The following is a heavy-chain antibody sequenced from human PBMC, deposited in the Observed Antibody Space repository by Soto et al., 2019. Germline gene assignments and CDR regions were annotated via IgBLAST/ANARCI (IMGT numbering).Heavy chain of an antibody. J-gene: IGHJ6*02. V-gene: IGHV4-34*01. Sequence: SEALSLTCAVHGGSFSGYYWSWIRQPPGKGLEWIGEINHSGSTNYNPSLKSRVTISVDTSKNQFSLKLSSVTAADTAVYYCARRPYYDILTGLDYGMDVWGQGTTVTVSS. CDR1: GGSFSGYY. CDR2: INHSGST. D-gene: IGHD3-9*01. CDR3: ARRPYYDILTGLDYGMDV.